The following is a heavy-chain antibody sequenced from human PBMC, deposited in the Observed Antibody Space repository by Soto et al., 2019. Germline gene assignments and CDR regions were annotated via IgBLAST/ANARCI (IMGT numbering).Heavy chain of an antibody. CDR1: GGSISSGGYS. CDR3: ATSRYGSGMDYFDY. V-gene: IGHV4-30-2*02. Sequence: PSETLSLTCAVSGGSISSGGYSWSWIRQPPGKGLEWIGYIYHSGSTYYNPSLKSRVTISVDTSKNQFSLKLSSVTAADTAVYYCATSRYGSGMDYFDYWGQGTLVTVSS. CDR2: IYHSGST. J-gene: IGHJ4*02. D-gene: IGHD3-10*01.